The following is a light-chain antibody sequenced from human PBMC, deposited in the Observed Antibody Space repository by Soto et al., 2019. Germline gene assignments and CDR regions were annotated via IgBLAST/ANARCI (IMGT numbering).Light chain of an antibody. V-gene: IGLV1-40*01. Sequence: QSVLTQPPSVSRAPGQRVTISCTGSSSNIGAGYDVHWYQQLPGTAPKLLIYGNSNRPSGVPDRFSGSKSGTSASLAITGLQAEDEADYYCQSYDSSLSGLVFGGGTKVTVL. J-gene: IGLJ2*01. CDR1: SSNIGAGYD. CDR2: GNS. CDR3: QSYDSSLSGLV.